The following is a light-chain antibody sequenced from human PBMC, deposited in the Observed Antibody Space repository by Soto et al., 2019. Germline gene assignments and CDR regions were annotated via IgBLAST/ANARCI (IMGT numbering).Light chain of an antibody. V-gene: IGKV3-20*01. Sequence: EIVLTQSPGTLSLSPGERATLSCRASQSVSSSYLAWYQQKPGQAPRLLIYGASSRATAIPDRFSGSGSGTDFTLTISRLEPEDVAVYYCQQYGSSPPVTFGGGTKVEIK. CDR1: QSVSSSY. CDR2: GAS. CDR3: QQYGSSPPVT. J-gene: IGKJ4*01.